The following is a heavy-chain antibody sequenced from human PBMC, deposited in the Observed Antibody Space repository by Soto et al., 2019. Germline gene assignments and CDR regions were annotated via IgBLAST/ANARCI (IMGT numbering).Heavy chain of an antibody. D-gene: IGHD3-22*01. CDR2: IYQSGST. CDR3: ARELLFYDSDGFSWDDAFDI. J-gene: IGHJ3*02. Sequence: SDTLSLTCAVAGGSLGSSAYSWSWIRQPPGKGLVWIGFIYQSGSTYYNPSLKRRVTMSLDRPKNQFSLKLSSVTAADTAVYYCARELLFYDSDGFSWDDAFDIWGQGTMVTVSS. CDR1: GGSLGSSAYS. V-gene: IGHV4-30-2*01.